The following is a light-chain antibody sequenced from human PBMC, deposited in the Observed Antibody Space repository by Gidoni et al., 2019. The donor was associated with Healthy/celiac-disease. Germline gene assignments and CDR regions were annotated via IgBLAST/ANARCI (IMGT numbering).Light chain of an antibody. J-gene: IGKJ1*01. CDR3: QRYSSSRT. CDR1: QCISSSY. V-gene: IGKV3-20*01. Sequence: EIALTQFPGTLSLSPGERATLSCRASQCISSSYLAWYQQKPGQAPRLLIYGASSRATGIPDRFSGSGSRTGFTLTISRLEPEDFAVYYCQRYSSSRTFGQGTKVEIK. CDR2: GAS.